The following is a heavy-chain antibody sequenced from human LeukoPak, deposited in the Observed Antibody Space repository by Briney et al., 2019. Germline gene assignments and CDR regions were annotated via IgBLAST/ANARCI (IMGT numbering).Heavy chain of an antibody. D-gene: IGHD3-10*01. CDR1: GFTFSSYG. Sequence: GSLRLSCAASGFTFSSYGMHWVRQAPGKGLEWVAVISYDGSNKYYADSVKGRFTISRDNAKNSLYLQMNSLRAEDTAVYYCARDHGTMVRGANFDYWGQGTLVTVSS. CDR3: ARDHGTMVRGANFDY. J-gene: IGHJ4*02. CDR2: ISYDGSNK. V-gene: IGHV3-30*03.